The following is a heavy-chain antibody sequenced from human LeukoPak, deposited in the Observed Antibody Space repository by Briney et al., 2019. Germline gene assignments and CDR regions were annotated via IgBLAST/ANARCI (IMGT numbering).Heavy chain of an antibody. D-gene: IGHD1-26*01. Sequence: PGGSLRPSGAASGLTFSSYSMNWVRQAPGKGLEWVSSISSSSSYIYYADSVKGRFTISRDNAKNSLYLQMNSLRAEDTAVYYCAREAPKWELLSDQDYWGQGTLVTVSS. V-gene: IGHV3-21*01. CDR1: GLTFSSYS. CDR3: AREAPKWELLSDQDY. CDR2: ISSSSSYI. J-gene: IGHJ4*02.